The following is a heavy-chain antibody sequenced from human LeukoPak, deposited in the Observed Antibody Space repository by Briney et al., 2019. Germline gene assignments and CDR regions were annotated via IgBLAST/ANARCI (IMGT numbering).Heavy chain of an antibody. D-gene: IGHD3-9*01. Sequence: KPSETLSLTCAVYGGSFSGYYWSWIRQTPGKGLEWIGEINHSGSTNYNPSLKNRVTISVDTSKNQFSLKLSSVTAADTAVYYCARGRVRYYDILTGSRYYYYYMDVWGKGTTVTVSS. CDR1: GGSFSGYY. CDR2: INHSGST. V-gene: IGHV4-34*01. J-gene: IGHJ6*03. CDR3: ARGRVRYYDILTGSRYYYYYMDV.